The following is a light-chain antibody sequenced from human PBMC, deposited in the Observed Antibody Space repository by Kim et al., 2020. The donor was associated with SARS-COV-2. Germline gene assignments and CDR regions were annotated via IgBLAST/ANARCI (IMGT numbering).Light chain of an antibody. CDR2: GAS. CDR1: QSVRSN. Sequence: VSPGERATLSCRASQSVRSNLAWYQQKPDQAPRLLIYGASTRATGIPARFSGSGSGTEFTLTISSLQSEDFAVYYCQQYNNWPPWTFGQGTKLEIK. CDR3: QQYNNWPPWT. V-gene: IGKV3-15*01. J-gene: IGKJ1*01.